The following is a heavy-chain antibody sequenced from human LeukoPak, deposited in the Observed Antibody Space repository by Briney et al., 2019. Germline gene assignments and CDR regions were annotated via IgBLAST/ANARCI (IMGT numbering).Heavy chain of an antibody. Sequence: QPGGSLRLTCAGSGFTFSSYWMHWVRQAPGKGLVRAARINTDGSSTTYADSVKGRFTISRDNAENTLYLEMNSLRAEDTAVYYCARDRYCTTTRCSDYWGQGTLVTVSS. CDR3: ARDRYCTTTRCSDY. V-gene: IGHV3-74*03. CDR2: INTDGSST. J-gene: IGHJ4*02. D-gene: IGHD2-2*01. CDR1: GFTFSSYW.